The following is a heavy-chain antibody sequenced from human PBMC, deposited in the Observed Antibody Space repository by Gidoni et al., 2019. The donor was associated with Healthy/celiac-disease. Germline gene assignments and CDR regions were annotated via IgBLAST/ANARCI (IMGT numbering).Heavy chain of an antibody. V-gene: IGHV3-48*02. CDR1: GFTFSSYS. Sequence: EVQLVESGGGLVQPGGSLRLSCAASGFTFSSYSMNWVRQAPGKGLEWVSYISSSSSTIYYADSVKGRFTISRDNAKNSLYLQMNSLRDEDTAVYYCARDSDSKSGSFHVGDAFDIWGQGTMVTVSS. CDR3: ARDSDSKSGSFHVGDAFDI. CDR2: ISSSSSTI. D-gene: IGHD1-26*01. J-gene: IGHJ3*02.